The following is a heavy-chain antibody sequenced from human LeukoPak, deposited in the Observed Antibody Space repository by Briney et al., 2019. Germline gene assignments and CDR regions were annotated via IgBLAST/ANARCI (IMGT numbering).Heavy chain of an antibody. J-gene: IGHJ4*02. CDR1: GGSISSYY. V-gene: IGHV4-59*12. CDR2: IYYSGST. CDR3: ARVAYSSSSVVDY. Sequence: SETLSLTCTVSGGSISSYYWSWIRQPPGKGLEWIGSIYYSGSTYYNPSLKSRVTISVDTSKNQFSLKLSSVTAADTAVYYCARVAYSSSSVVDYWGQGTLVTVSS. D-gene: IGHD6-6*01.